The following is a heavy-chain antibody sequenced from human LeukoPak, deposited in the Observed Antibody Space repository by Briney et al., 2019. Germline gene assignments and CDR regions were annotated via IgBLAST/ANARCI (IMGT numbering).Heavy chain of an antibody. CDR1: GFTFSSYS. V-gene: IGHV3-21*01. Sequence: GGSLRLSCAASGFTFSSYSMNWVRQAPGKGLEWVSSISSSSSYIYYADSVKGRFTISRDNAENSLYLQMNSLRAEDTAVYYCARIRVPDWLYQKDAFDIWGQGTMVTVSS. CDR2: ISSSSSYI. J-gene: IGHJ3*02. D-gene: IGHD3-9*01. CDR3: ARIRVPDWLYQKDAFDI.